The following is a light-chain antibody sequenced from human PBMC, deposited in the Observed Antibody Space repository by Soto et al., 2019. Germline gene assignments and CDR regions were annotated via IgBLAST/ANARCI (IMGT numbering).Light chain of an antibody. Sequence: QSALTQPASVSGSRGQSITISCTGTSSDVGGYNHVSWYQQHPGKAPKLIIYEVRNRPSGVSNRLSGSKSGNTASLTISGLQADDEADYYCCSYTSSSIRVFGGGTKVTVL. J-gene: IGLJ3*02. CDR1: SSDVGGYNH. V-gene: IGLV2-14*01. CDR2: EVR. CDR3: CSYTSSSIRV.